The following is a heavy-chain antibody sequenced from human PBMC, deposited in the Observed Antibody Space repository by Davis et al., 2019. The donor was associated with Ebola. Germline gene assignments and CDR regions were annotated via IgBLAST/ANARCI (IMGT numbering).Heavy chain of an antibody. CDR2: IYHSGST. CDR3: ARGGGIAARPRDY. D-gene: IGHD6-6*01. CDR1: GGSISRGGYP. V-gene: IGHV4-30-2*06. Sequence: MPSETLSLTCAVSGGSISRGGYPWICIRQSPGKGLKWIGYIYHSGSTTYNPSLKSRVTISVDTTKNQFTLKLSSVTAADTAVYSCARGGGIAARPRDYWGQGTLVTVSS. J-gene: IGHJ4*02.